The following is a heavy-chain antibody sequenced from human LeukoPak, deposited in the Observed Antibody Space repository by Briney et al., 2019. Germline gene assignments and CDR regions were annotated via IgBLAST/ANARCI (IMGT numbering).Heavy chain of an antibody. CDR1: GYTFTSDG. J-gene: IGHJ6*02. Sequence: ASVKVSCKASGYTFTSDGISWVRQAPGQGREWMGWISAYNGNTNYAQKLQGRVTMTTDTSTSTAYMELRSLRSDDTAVYYCARRGSITPYYYYYYGMDVWGQGTTVTVSS. CDR2: ISAYNGNT. D-gene: IGHD5-12*01. CDR3: ARRGSITPYYYYYYGMDV. V-gene: IGHV1-18*01.